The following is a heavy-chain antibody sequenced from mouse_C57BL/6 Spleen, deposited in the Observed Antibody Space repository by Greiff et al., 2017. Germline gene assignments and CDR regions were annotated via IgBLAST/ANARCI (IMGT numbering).Heavy chain of an antibody. CDR3: AGDGYYAYAMDY. CDR1: GYTFTSYW. CDR2: IYPGSGST. V-gene: IGHV1-55*01. D-gene: IGHD2-3*01. Sequence: QVHVKQPGAELVKPGASVKMSCKASGYTFTSYWITWVKQRPGQGLEWIGDIYPGSGSTNYNEKFKSKATLTVDTSSSTAYMQLSSLTSEDSAIYYCAGDGYYAYAMDYWGQGTSVTVSS. J-gene: IGHJ4*01.